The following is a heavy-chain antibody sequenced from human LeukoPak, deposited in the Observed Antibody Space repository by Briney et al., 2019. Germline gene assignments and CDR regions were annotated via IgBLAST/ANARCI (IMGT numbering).Heavy chain of an antibody. CDR1: GFTFDDYG. CDR3: ARVRSGYSNGSKENYFYYMDV. D-gene: IGHD5-18*01. CDR2: INWNGGST. Sequence: PGGSLRLSCAASGFTFDDYGMSWVRQAPGKGLEWVSGINWNGGSTGYADSVKGRFTISRDNAKNSLYLQMNSPRAEDTALYYCARVRSGYSNGSKENYFYYMDVWGKGTTVTVSS. J-gene: IGHJ6*03. V-gene: IGHV3-20*04.